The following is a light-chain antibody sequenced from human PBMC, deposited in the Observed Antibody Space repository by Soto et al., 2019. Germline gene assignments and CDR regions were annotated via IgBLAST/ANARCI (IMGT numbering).Light chain of an antibody. V-gene: IGKV1-39*01. CDR1: QSISTF. J-gene: IGKJ3*01. CDR3: QQSYSTPLT. CDR2: AAS. Sequence: DIQMTQSPSSLSASVGDRVTITCRASQSISTFLNWYQQKPGKAPKLLIYAASNLQSGVPSRFSGSGSGTDFTLTINSLQPEDFATYYCQQSYSTPLTFGPGTKVDI.